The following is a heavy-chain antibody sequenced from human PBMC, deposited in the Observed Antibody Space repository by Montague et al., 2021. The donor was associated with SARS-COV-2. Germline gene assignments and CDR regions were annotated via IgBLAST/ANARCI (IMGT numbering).Heavy chain of an antibody. D-gene: IGHD6-19*01. CDR1: GGSISSYY. J-gene: IGHJ3*02. Sequence: SETLSLTCTVSGGSISSYYWSWIRQPPGKGLEWIGYIYYCGSTNYNPSLKSRVTISVDTSKNQFSLMLSSVTAADTAVYYCAKGGAYRSGWYSGAFDIWGQGTMVTVSS. CDR3: AKGGAYRSGWYSGAFDI. V-gene: IGHV4-59*12. CDR2: IYYCGST.